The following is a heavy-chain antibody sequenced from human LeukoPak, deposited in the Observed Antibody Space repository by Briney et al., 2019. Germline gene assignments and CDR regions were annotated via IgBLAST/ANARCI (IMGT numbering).Heavy chain of an antibody. CDR3: AGEHYDTVDY. CDR1: GFTFSNAW. J-gene: IGHJ4*02. CDR2: IKSKTDDGTT. Sequence: GGSLRLSCAASGFTFSNAWMSWVRQAPGKGLEWVGRIKSKTDDGTTDYAAPVKGRFTISRDDSKTTLYLQMNSLRAEDTAVYYCAGEHYDTVDYWGQGTLVTVSS. D-gene: IGHD3-22*01. V-gene: IGHV3-15*01.